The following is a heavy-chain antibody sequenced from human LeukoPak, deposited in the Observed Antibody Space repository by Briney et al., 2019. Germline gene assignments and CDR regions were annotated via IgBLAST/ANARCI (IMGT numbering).Heavy chain of an antibody. CDR2: IYYSGST. V-gene: IGHV4-59*12. Sequence: SETLSLTGTVSGGSSSSYYWSWIRQPPGKGLEWIGYIYYSGSTNYNPSLKSRVTISVDTSKNQFSLKLSSVTAADTAVYYCARAGLVVVAADPDSGFDYWGQGTLVTVSS. CDR3: ARAGLVVVAADPDSGFDY. D-gene: IGHD2-15*01. J-gene: IGHJ4*02. CDR1: GGSSSSYY.